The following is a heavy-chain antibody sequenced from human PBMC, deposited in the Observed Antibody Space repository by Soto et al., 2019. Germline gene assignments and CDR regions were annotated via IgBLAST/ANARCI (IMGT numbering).Heavy chain of an antibody. Sequence: VQLVESGGGVVQPGRSLRLSCAASGFTFSDYAMHWVRQAPGKGLEWVAVVSHDGRNTHYADSVKGRFTISRDSSNNTFSLEMTSPRAEDPAVYYCAKGGRQWLVTSDFNYWGQGALVTVSS. D-gene: IGHD6-19*01. V-gene: IGHV3-30*18. CDR1: GFTFSDYA. CDR3: AKGGRQWLVTSDFNY. J-gene: IGHJ4*02. CDR2: VSHDGRNT.